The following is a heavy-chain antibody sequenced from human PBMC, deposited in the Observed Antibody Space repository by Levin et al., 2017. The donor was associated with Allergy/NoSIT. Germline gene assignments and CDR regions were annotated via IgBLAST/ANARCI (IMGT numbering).Heavy chain of an antibody. CDR3: ASSIAVAGTRGYRRYYDSGMDA. CDR2: IIPILGTA. J-gene: IGHJ6*02. Sequence: KISCKASGGTFSSYAISWVRQAPGQGLEWMGGIIPILGTANYAYKSQGRVTITADNSTTTAYMELRSLRSEDTAVYYCASSIAVAGTRGYRRYYDSGMDAWGQGTTVTVSS. CDR1: GGTFSSYA. V-gene: IGHV1-69*06. D-gene: IGHD6-19*01.